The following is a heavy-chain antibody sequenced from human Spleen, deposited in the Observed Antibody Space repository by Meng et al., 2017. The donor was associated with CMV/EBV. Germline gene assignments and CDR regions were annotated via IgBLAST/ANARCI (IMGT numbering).Heavy chain of an antibody. CDR3: ARGGDKTYYDFWSGPYYFDY. Sequence: FTGYYMHWVRQAPGQGLEWMGWINPNSGGTNYAQKFQGRVTMTRDTSISTAYMELSRLRSDDTAVYYCARGGDKTYYDFWSGPYYFDYWGQGTLVTVSS. CDR1: FTGYY. CDR2: INPNSGGT. J-gene: IGHJ4*02. V-gene: IGHV1-2*02. D-gene: IGHD3-3*01.